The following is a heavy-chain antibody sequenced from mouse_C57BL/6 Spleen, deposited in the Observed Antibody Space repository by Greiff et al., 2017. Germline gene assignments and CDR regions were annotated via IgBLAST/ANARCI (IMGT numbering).Heavy chain of an antibody. CDR2: INPNYGTT. J-gene: IGHJ2*01. Sequence: LVESGPELVTPGASVKISCTASGYSFTDYNMNWVKQSNGKSLEWIGVINPNYGTTSYNQKFKGKATLTVDQSCSTAYMQLNSLTSEDSAGYYCARAPRGNYEYYFDYWGQGTTLTVSS. V-gene: IGHV1-39*01. CDR1: GYSFTDYN. CDR3: ARAPRGNYEYYFDY. D-gene: IGHD2-1*01.